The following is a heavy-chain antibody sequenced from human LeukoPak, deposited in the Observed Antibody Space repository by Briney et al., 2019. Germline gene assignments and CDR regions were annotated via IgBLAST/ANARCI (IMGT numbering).Heavy chain of an antibody. J-gene: IGHJ6*02. Sequence: GASVKVSCKASGYTFTSYGISWVRQAPGQGLEWMGWISAYNGNTNYAQKLRGRVTMTRDTSISTAYMELSRLRSDDTAVYYCATPSVVVAATHAYYYGMDVWGQGTTVTVSS. CDR3: ATPSVVVAATHAYYYGMDV. V-gene: IGHV1-18*01. D-gene: IGHD2-15*01. CDR1: GYTFTSYG. CDR2: ISAYNGNT.